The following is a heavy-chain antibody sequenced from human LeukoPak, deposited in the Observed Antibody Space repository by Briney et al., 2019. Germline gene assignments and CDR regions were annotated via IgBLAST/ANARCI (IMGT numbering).Heavy chain of an antibody. CDR3: ARGPAVTTYYFDY. CDR2: IYYSGST. V-gene: IGHV4-59*01. CDR1: GGSISSYY. Sequence: SETLSLTCTVSGGSISSYYWSWIRQPPGKGLEWIGYIYYSGSTNYNPSLKSRVTISVDTSKNRFSLKLSSVTAADTAVYYCARGPAVTTYYFDYWGQGTLVTVSS. D-gene: IGHD4-17*01. J-gene: IGHJ4*02.